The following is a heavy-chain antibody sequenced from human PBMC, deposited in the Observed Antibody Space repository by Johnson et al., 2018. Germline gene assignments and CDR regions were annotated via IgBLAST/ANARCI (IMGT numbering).Heavy chain of an antibody. Sequence: QVQLVEPGGGVVQPGRSLRLSCAASGFTFSSYGMHWVRQAPGKGLEWVAVIWYDGSKKYYADSVKGRFTISRDNSKNTLYLQMNSLRAEDTAVYYCARDGSTMISLGMDVWGQGTTVTVSS. CDR3: ARDGSTMISLGMDV. CDR1: GFTFSSYG. V-gene: IGHV3-33*01. J-gene: IGHJ6*02. CDR2: IWYDGSKK. D-gene: IGHD3-22*01.